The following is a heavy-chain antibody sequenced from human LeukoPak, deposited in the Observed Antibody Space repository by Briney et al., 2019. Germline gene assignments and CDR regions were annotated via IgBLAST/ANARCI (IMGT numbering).Heavy chain of an antibody. V-gene: IGHV4-61*02. J-gene: IGHJ4*02. Sequence: SQTLSLTCTVSGGSISSGSYYWSWIRQPAGKGLEWIGRIYTSGSTNSNPSLKSRVTISVDTSKNQFSLKLSSVTAADTAVYYCARTKTQRGYSGYDSDYWGQGTLVTVSS. CDR1: GGSISSGSYY. D-gene: IGHD5-12*01. CDR2: IYTSGST. CDR3: ARTKTQRGYSGYDSDY.